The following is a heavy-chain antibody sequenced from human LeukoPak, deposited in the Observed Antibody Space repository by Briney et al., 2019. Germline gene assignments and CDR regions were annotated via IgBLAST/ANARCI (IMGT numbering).Heavy chain of an antibody. CDR3: ARDRRGYDSSGYSFGYYYMDV. V-gene: IGHV1-2*02. D-gene: IGHD3-22*01. CDR2: INPNSGGT. J-gene: IGHJ6*03. CDR1: GYTFTGYY. Sequence: ASVKVSCKASGYTFTGYYMHWVRQAPGQGLEWMGWINPNSGGTNYAQKFQGRVTMTRDMSTSTVYMELSSLRSEDTAVYYCARDRRGYDSSGYSFGYYYMDVWGKGTTVTVSS.